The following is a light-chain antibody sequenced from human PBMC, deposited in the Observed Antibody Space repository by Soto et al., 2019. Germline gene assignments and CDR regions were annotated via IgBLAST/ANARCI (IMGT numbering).Light chain of an antibody. CDR3: QHYGSSPPFT. CDR2: GAS. CDR1: QSVSSN. V-gene: IGKV3-20*01. J-gene: IGKJ2*01. Sequence: EIVMTQSPATLSVSPGERATLSCRASQSVSSNLAWFQQKPGQAPRLLISGASSRATGIPDRFSGSGSGTDFTLTISRLEPEDFAVYYCQHYGSSPPFTFGQGTKLEIK.